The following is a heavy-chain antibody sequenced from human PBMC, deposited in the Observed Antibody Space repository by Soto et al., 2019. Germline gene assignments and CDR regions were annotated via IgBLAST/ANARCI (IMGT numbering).Heavy chain of an antibody. CDR3: ARDDSSGYYRGFYYYGMDV. CDR1: GDSVSSTSAA. D-gene: IGHD3-22*01. V-gene: IGHV6-1*01. J-gene: IGHJ6*02. Sequence: SQTLSLTCAISGDSVSSTSAAWNWIRQSPSRSLEWLGRTYYRSKWYNDYAVSVKSRITINPDTSKNQFSLQLNSVTPEDTAVYYCARDDSSGYYRGFYYYGMDVWGQGTTVTVSS. CDR2: TYYRSKWYN.